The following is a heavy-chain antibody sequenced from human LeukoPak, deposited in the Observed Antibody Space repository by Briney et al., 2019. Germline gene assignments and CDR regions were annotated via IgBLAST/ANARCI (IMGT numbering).Heavy chain of an antibody. J-gene: IGHJ4*02. CDR1: GYTFTSYG. CDR3: ARDKGSVYGGNGHFDY. D-gene: IGHD4-23*01. Sequence: ASVKVSCKASGYTFTSYGVSWVRQAPGQGLEWMGWISAYNGSTNYAQKLQGRVTMTTDTSTSTAYMELRSLRSDDTAVYYCARDKGSVYGGNGHFDYWGQGTLVTVSS. V-gene: IGHV1-18*01. CDR2: ISAYNGST.